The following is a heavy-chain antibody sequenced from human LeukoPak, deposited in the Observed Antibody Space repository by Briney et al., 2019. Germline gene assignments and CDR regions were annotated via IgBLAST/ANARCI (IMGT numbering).Heavy chain of an antibody. CDR3: ARVNYDILTGPSYYYYYMDV. Sequence: SETLSLTCAVYGGSFSGYYWSWIRQPPGKGLEWIGEINHSGSTNYNPSLKSRVTISVDTSKNQFSLKLSSVTAADTAVYYCARVNYDILTGPSYYYYYMDVWGKGTTVTVSS. D-gene: IGHD3-9*01. CDR2: INHSGST. V-gene: IGHV4-34*01. J-gene: IGHJ6*03. CDR1: GGSFSGYY.